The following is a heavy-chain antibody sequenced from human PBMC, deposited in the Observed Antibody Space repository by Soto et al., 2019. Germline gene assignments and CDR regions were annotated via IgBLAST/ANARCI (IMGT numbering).Heavy chain of an antibody. J-gene: IGHJ6*02. CDR3: ARDKGYSYGYYYYGMDV. CDR1: GDSVSSGSYS. Sequence: PSETLSLTRTVSGDSVSSGSYSWRWIRQPPGKGLEWIGYIYYSGSTNYNPSLKSRVTISVDTSKNQFSLELSSVTAADTAVYYCARDKGYSYGYYYYGMDVGGQGTTVTVSS. V-gene: IGHV4-61*01. CDR2: IYYSGST. D-gene: IGHD5-18*01.